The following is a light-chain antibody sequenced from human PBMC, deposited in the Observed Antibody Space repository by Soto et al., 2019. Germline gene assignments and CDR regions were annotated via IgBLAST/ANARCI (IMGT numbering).Light chain of an antibody. CDR1: SSDIGDYNY. Sequence: QSALTQPASVSGSPGQSSTISCTGTSSDIGDYNYVSLYQQYPGKVPKLVIYDVSHRPSGVSNRFSGSQSGNTASLTISGLQAEDEADYYCSSSTTSTSIVVFGGGTKLTVL. CDR3: SSSTTSTSIVV. V-gene: IGLV2-14*01. CDR2: DVS. J-gene: IGLJ3*02.